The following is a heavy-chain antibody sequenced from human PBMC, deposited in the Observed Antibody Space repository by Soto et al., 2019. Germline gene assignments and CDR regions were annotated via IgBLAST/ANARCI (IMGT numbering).Heavy chain of an antibody. V-gene: IGHV3-23*01. CDR2: ISGSGGST. D-gene: IGHD3-16*02. CDR3: AKDPTMITFGGVIVIEPYFDY. CDR1: GFTFSSYA. Sequence: GGSLRLSCAAAGFTFSSYAMSWVRQAPGKGLEWVSAISGSGGSTYYADSVKGRFTISRDNSKNTLYLQMNSLRAEDTAVYYCAKDPTMITFGGVIVIEPYFDYWGQGTLVTVSS. J-gene: IGHJ4*02.